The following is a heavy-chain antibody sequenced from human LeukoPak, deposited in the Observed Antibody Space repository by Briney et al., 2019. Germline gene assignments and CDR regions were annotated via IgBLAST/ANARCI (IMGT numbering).Heavy chain of an antibody. CDR2: INAGNGNT. V-gene: IGHV1-3*01. CDR3: ARVYPYSSGPYDY. Sequence: ASVKVSCTASGYTFTSYAMHWVRQAPGQRLEWMGWINAGNGNTKYSQKFQGRVTITRDTSASTAYMELSSLRSEDTAVYCCARVYPYSSGPYDYWGQGTLVTVSS. D-gene: IGHD6-19*01. CDR1: GYTFTSYA. J-gene: IGHJ4*02.